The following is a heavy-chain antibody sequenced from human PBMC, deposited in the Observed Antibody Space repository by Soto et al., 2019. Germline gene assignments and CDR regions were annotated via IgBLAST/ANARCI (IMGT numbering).Heavy chain of an antibody. CDR3: ANHRNWKVDY. CDR1: GASIRSSTYQ. D-gene: IGHD1-1*01. V-gene: IGHV4-39*01. CDR2: AYYSEST. Sequence: SETLSLTCTVSGASIRSSTYQWGWIRQPPGRGLEWIGSAYYSESTYYNPSLKSRVTISVDTSKNQFSLKVSSVTAADTAVYYWANHRNWKVDYWGQGTLVTVSS. J-gene: IGHJ4*02.